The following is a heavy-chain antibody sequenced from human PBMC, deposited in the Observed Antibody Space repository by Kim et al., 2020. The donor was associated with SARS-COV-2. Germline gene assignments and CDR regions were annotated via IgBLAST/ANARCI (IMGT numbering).Heavy chain of an antibody. D-gene: IGHD6-19*01. J-gene: IGHJ6*02. CDR1: GYTFTSYG. V-gene: IGHV1-18*01. CDR3: ARDHIIAVAGDTFDYYYGMDV. Sequence: ASVKVSCKASGYTFTSYGISWVRQAPGQGLEWMGWISAYNGNTNYAQKLQGRVTMTTDTSTSTAYMELRSLRSDDTAVYYCARDHIIAVAGDTFDYYYGMDVWGQGTTVTVSS. CDR2: ISAYNGNT.